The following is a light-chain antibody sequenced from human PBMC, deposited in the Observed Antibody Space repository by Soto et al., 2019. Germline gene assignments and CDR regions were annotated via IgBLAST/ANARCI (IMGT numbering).Light chain of an antibody. V-gene: IGLV2-14*01. Sequence: QSALTQPASVSGSPGQSITISCTGSSSDVGAYNYVSWYQQHPGKAPKLIIYEVRNRPSGVSNRFSGSKSGNTASLAISGLRSEDEADYYCAIWDDSLNMVLGGGTKLTVL. J-gene: IGLJ2*01. CDR1: SSDVGAYNY. CDR3: AIWDDSLNMV. CDR2: EVR.